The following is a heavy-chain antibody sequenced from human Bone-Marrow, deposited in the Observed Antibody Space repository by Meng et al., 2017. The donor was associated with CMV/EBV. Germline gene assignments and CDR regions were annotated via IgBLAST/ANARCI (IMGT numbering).Heavy chain of an antibody. J-gene: IGHJ4*02. CDR1: GFTFRNAW. D-gene: IGHD1-1*01. CDR2: IKNKTDGETA. V-gene: IGHV3-15*01. Sequence: EVQLGGSGGDSGKPGGSLSLSCAGSGFTFRNAWVSWVRQAPGKGLEWVGRIKNKTDGETADYNAPVKGRFTISRDDSKNTLYLQMNSLKTEDTAIYYCIWNDLGDYWGQGTLVTVSS. CDR3: IWNDLGDY.